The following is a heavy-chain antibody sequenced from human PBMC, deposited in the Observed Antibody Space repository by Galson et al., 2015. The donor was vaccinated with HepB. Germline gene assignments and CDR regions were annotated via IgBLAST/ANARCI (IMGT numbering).Heavy chain of an antibody. V-gene: IGHV3-21*01. Sequence: SLRLSCAASGFTFSSYSMNWVRQAPGKGLEWVSSISSSSSYIYYADSVKGRFTISRDNAKNSLYLQMNSLRAEDTAVYYCARDDIPHCSSTSCYDAVFDYWGQGTLVTVSS. D-gene: IGHD2-2*01. CDR1: GFTFSSYS. J-gene: IGHJ4*02. CDR3: ARDDIPHCSSTSCYDAVFDY. CDR2: ISSSSSYI.